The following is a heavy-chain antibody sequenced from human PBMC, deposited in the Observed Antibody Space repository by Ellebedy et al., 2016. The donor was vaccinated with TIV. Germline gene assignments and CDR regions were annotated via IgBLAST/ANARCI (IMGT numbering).Heavy chain of an antibody. CDR3: ARDFTRGIYCSRGSCYSSVFDY. D-gene: IGHD2-15*01. Sequence: GESLKISCAASGFTFSGYWMSWVRQAPGKGLEWVANINQDGSERNYVDSVKGRFAISRDNAKNSLYLQMNSLRVEDTAVYYCARDFTRGIYCSRGSCYSSVFDYWGQGTQVTVSS. J-gene: IGHJ4*02. CDR1: GFTFSGYW. V-gene: IGHV3-7*01. CDR2: INQDGSER.